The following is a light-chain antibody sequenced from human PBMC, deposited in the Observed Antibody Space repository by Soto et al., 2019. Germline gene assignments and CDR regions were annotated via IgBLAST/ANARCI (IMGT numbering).Light chain of an antibody. CDR2: VKSDGSH. V-gene: IGLV4-69*01. J-gene: IGLJ2*01. Sequence: QLVLTQSPSASASLGASVKLTCTLSSGHGNYVIAWHQQQPEKGPRYLMKVKSDGSHSKGDGSPDRFSGSSSGAERYLAISSLQSEDEADYYCQTWDTGIVVFGGGTKLTVL. CDR1: SGHGNYV. CDR3: QTWDTGIVV.